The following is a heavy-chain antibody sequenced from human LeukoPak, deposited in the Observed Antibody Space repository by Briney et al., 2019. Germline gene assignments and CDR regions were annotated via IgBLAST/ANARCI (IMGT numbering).Heavy chain of an antibody. V-gene: IGHV1-8*01. CDR3: ASPREMATLGPFDY. Sequence: GASVKVSCKASGYTFTSSDFNWVRQATGQGLEWMGWMNPNSGNTGYAQKFQGRVTITADESTSTAYMELSSLRSEDTAVYYCASPREMATLGPFDYWGQGTLVTVSS. CDR1: GYTFTSSD. CDR2: MNPNSGNT. J-gene: IGHJ4*02. D-gene: IGHD5-24*01.